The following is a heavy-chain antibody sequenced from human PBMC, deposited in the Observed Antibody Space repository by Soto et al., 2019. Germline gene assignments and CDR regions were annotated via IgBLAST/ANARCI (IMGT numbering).Heavy chain of an antibody. D-gene: IGHD1-1*01. CDR2: IYHSGST. J-gene: IGHJ5*02. CDR1: GGSISSGGYS. Sequence: SETLSLTCAVPGGSISSGGYSWNWIRQPLGKGLEWIGYIYHSGSTYYNPSLKSRVTISVDKSKNQFSLKLTSVTAADTAVYYCARDQLEGNWFDPWGQGTLVTVSS. V-gene: IGHV4-30-2*01. CDR3: ARDQLEGNWFDP.